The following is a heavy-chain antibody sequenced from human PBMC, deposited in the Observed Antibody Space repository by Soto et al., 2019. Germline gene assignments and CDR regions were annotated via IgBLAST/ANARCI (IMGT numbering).Heavy chain of an antibody. V-gene: IGHV4-34*01. D-gene: IGHD1-7*01. CDR3: ARKLPARHRNWFDP. J-gene: IGHJ5*02. CDR2: INHSGST. CDR1: GGSFSGYY. Sequence: QVQLQQWGAGLLKPSETLSLTCAVYGGSFSGYYWSWIRQPPGKGLEWIGEINHSGSTNYNPSLKSRVTISVDTSKNQFSLKLSSVTAADTAVYYCARKLPARHRNWFDPWGQGTLVTVSS.